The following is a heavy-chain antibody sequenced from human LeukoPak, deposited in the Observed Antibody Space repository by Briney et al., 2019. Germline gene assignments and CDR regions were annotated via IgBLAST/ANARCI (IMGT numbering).Heavy chain of an antibody. CDR3: ARDCSGGSCYDY. J-gene: IGHJ4*02. D-gene: IGHD2-15*01. CDR2: IYSGGST. Sequence: GRSLRLSCAASGFTVSSNYMSWVRQAPGKGLEWVSVIYSGGSTYYADSVKGRFTISRDNSKNTLYLQMNSLRAEDTAVYYCARDCSGGSCYDYWGQGTLVTVSS. CDR1: GFTVSSNY. V-gene: IGHV3-66*01.